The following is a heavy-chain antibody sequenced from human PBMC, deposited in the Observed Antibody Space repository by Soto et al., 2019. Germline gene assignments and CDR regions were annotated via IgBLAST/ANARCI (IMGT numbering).Heavy chain of an antibody. Sequence: GGSLRLSCAASGFTFSNYWMNWVRQAPGKGLEWVANINEDGSEKYYVDSAKGRFTISRDNAKNSLYLQMSSLRAEDTAVYYCATDLFDYWGQGTLVTVSS. CDR1: GFTFSNYW. J-gene: IGHJ4*02. CDR3: ATDLFDY. V-gene: IGHV3-7*01. CDR2: INEDGSEK.